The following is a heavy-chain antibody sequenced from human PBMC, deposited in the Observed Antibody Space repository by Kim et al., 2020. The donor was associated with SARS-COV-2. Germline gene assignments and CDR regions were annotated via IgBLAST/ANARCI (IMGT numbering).Heavy chain of an antibody. J-gene: IGHJ1*01. Sequence: GGSLRLSCAASGFTFSDSYMTWIRQAPGKGLEWVSYISSDSGHTNFADSVKGRFTISRDNTKNSLYLQMNSLRAEDTAVYYCATDGHGDYRFWGQGTLVT. V-gene: IGHV3-11*05. D-gene: IGHD4-17*01. CDR2: ISSDSGHT. CDR1: GFTFSDSY. CDR3: ATDGHGDYRF.